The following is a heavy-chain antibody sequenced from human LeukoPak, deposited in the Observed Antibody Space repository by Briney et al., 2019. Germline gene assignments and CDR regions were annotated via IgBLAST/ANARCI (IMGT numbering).Heavy chain of an antibody. CDR1: GFTFSSYA. CDR3: ARDGGYRLDY. V-gene: IGHV3-23*01. D-gene: IGHD5-12*01. Sequence: GGSLRLSCAASGFTFSSYAMTWVRQAPGKGLEWVSSISNGGDYTYYVDSVKGRFTISRDNSKNTLYLQMNSLRAEDTAVYYCARDGGYRLDYWGQGTLVTVSS. J-gene: IGHJ4*02. CDR2: ISNGGDYT.